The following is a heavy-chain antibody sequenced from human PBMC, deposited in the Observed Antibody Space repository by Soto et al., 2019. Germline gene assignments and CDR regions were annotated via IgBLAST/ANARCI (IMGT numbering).Heavy chain of an antibody. V-gene: IGHV3-23*01. D-gene: IGHD3-3*01. Sequence: GSLRLSCAASGFTFSSYAMSWVRQAPGKGLEWVSAISGSGGSTYYADSVKGRFTISRDNSKNTLYLQMNSLRAEDTAVYYCAKCRDFWSGYYPGFDYWGQGTLVTVSS. J-gene: IGHJ4*02. CDR1: GFTFSSYA. CDR2: ISGSGGST. CDR3: AKCRDFWSGYYPGFDY.